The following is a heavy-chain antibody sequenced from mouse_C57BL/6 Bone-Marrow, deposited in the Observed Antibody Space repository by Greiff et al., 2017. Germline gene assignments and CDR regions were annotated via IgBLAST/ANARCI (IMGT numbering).Heavy chain of an antibody. V-gene: IGHV1-69*01. Sequence: QVQLQQPGAELVMPGASVKLSCKASGYTFTSYWMHWVKQRPGQGLEWIGEIDPSDSYTNYNQKFKGKSTLTVDKSSRTAYMQLSSLTAEDSAVYYCARAGYAMDYWGQGTSVTVSS. J-gene: IGHJ4*01. CDR2: IDPSDSYT. CDR3: ARAGYAMDY. CDR1: GYTFTSYW.